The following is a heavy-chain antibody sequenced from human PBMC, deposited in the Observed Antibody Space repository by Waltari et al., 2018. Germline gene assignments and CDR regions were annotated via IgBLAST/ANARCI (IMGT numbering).Heavy chain of an antibody. CDR2: ISGSGGST. CDR3: AKEALLWFGELFTPLH. V-gene: IGHV3-23*01. J-gene: IGHJ4*02. D-gene: IGHD3-10*01. CDR1: GFTFSSYA. Sequence: EVQLLESGGGLVQPGGSLRLSWAASGFTFSSYAMSWVRQAPGKGVEWVSAISGSGGSTYYADSVKGRFTISRDNSKNTLYLQMNSLRAEDTAVYYCAKEALLWFGELFTPLHWGQGTLVTVSS.